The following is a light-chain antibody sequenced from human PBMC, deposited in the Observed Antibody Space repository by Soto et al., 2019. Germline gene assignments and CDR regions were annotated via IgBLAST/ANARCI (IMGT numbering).Light chain of an antibody. Sequence: EIVLTQSPGTLSLSPGERATLSCRASQSVSNNYLAWYQQKTGQAPRLLIYGASSRDTGIPDRFSGSGSGTDFTLTISRLEPEDFAVYYCQQYGSSLYTFGQGTKLEIK. CDR2: GAS. CDR3: QQYGSSLYT. J-gene: IGKJ2*01. CDR1: QSVSNNY. V-gene: IGKV3-20*01.